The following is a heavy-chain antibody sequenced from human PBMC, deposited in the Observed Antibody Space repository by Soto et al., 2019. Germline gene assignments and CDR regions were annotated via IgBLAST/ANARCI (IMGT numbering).Heavy chain of an antibody. Sequence: LRLSCTTSGFTFGDYALSWVRQAPGKGLEWVGFIRRNAYGGTTDYAASVKGRFTISRDDSKSIAYLQMNSLRTEDTALYYCTRASSLDFDFWGQGTLVTVSS. CDR3: TRASSLDFDF. CDR2: IRRNAYGGTT. V-gene: IGHV3-49*04. CDR1: GFTFGDYA. D-gene: IGHD3-16*01. J-gene: IGHJ4*02.